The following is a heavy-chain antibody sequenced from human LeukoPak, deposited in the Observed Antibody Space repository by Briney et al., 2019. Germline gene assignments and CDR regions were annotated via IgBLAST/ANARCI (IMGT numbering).Heavy chain of an antibody. J-gene: IGHJ5*02. CDR1: GGSFSGYY. Sequence: PSETLSLTCAVYGGSFSGYYWSWIRQPPGKGLEWIGEINHSGSTNYNPSLKSRVTISVDTSKNQFSLKLSSVTAADTAVYYCARGTSFDPWGQGTLVTVSS. CDR3: ARGTSFDP. V-gene: IGHV4-34*01. CDR2: INHSGST.